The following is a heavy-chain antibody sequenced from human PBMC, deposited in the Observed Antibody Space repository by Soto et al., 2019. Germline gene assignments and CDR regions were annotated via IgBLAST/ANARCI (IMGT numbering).Heavy chain of an antibody. Sequence: GGSLRLSCAASGFTFSNAWMSWVRQAPGKGLEWVGRIKSKTDGGTTDYAAPVKGRFTISRDDSKNTLYLQMNSLKTEDTAVYYCTTGPNLPYYDIFDPWGQGTLVPVSS. CDR3: TTGPNLPYYDIFDP. D-gene: IGHD3-9*01. V-gene: IGHV3-15*01. J-gene: IGHJ5*02. CDR2: IKSKTDGGTT. CDR1: GFTFSNAW.